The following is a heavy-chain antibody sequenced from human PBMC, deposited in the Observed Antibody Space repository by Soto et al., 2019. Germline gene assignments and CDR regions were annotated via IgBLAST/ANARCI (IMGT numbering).Heavy chain of an antibody. CDR1: GGSISSYY. Sequence: TSETLSLTCTVSGGSISSYYWSWIRQPPGKGLEWIGYMYNTGSTVYNPSLKSRVTISVDTSKNQFSLKLNAVTAADTAVYYCARDLWGYCGTDCYPLDVWGQGTTVTVSS. CDR3: ARDLWGYCGTDCYPLDV. D-gene: IGHD2-21*02. V-gene: IGHV4-59*01. CDR2: MYNTGST. J-gene: IGHJ6*02.